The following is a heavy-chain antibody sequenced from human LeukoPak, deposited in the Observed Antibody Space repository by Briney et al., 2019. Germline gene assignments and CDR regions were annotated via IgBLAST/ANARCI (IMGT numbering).Heavy chain of an antibody. CDR1: GSRFTSYW. CDR3: ARRRGYGDYGGAFDI. CDR2: IYPGDYDT. V-gene: IGHV5-51*01. D-gene: IGHD4-17*01. J-gene: IGHJ3*02. Sequence: GAALKISFKGSGSRFTSYWIGWVRPVPGKGLGWRGIIYPGDYDTRYSTSFQGQVTISADKSISTAYLQWSSLKASDTAMYYCARRRGYGDYGGAFDIWGQGTMVTVSS.